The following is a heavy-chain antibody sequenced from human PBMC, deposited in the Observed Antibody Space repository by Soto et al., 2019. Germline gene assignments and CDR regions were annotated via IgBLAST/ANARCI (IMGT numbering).Heavy chain of an antibody. Sequence: QVQLVESGGGVVQPGRSLRLSCAASRFTFSTYSMHWVRQAPGKGLEWVAMISYDGSNKYYADSVKDRFTISRDNSKNTLYLHMNSLRAEDTAVYHCARAIWFGELLEPPDYWGQGTLVTVSS. J-gene: IGHJ4*02. D-gene: IGHD3-10*01. V-gene: IGHV3-30-3*01. CDR3: ARAIWFGELLEPPDY. CDR1: RFTFSTYS. CDR2: ISYDGSNK.